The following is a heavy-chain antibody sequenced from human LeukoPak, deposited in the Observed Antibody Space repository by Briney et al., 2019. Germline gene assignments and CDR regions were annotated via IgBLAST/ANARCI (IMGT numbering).Heavy chain of an antibody. CDR2: IKHDGSEK. D-gene: IGHD3-3*01. CDR1: DFTFRRLW. CDR3: ARGHYDSN. V-gene: IGHV3-7*01. J-gene: IGHJ4*02. Sequence: GGSLRLSCAASDFTFRRLWMNWVRQAPGKGLEWVANIKHDGSEKYYADSVKGRSTISRDNAKNSLFLQMNSLRAEDTAVYYCARGHYDSNWGQGTLVTVSS.